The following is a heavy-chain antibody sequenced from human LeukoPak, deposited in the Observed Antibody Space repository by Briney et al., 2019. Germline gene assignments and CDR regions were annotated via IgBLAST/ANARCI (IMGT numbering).Heavy chain of an antibody. D-gene: IGHD6-19*01. CDR2: INYSGST. J-gene: IGHJ6*03. V-gene: IGHV4-59*12. CDR3: ARDPVMWLPPRDDYYYYMDV. Sequence: PSETLSLTCTVCGGSISSYYWSWIRQPPGKGLEWIAYINYSGSTNYNPSLKSRVTISVDTSKNQFSLKLSSVTAADTAVYYCARDPVMWLPPRDDYYYYMDVWGKGTTVTISS. CDR1: GGSISSYY.